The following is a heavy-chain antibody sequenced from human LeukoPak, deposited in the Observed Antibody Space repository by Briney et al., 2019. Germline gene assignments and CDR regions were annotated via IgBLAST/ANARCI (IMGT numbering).Heavy chain of an antibody. V-gene: IGHV3-30*18. J-gene: IGHJ3*02. Sequence: GGSLRLSCAASGFTFSSYGMHWVRQAPGKGLEWVAVISNDGSNKYYADSVKGRFTISRDNSKNTLYLQMNSLRAEDTAVYHCAKPALPSQDAFDIWGQGTMVTVSS. CDR1: GFTFSSYG. CDR2: ISNDGSNK. CDR3: AKPALPSQDAFDI. D-gene: IGHD2-2*01.